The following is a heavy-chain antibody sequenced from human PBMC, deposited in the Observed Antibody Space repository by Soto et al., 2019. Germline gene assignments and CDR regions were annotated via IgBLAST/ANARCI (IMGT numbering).Heavy chain of an antibody. V-gene: IGHV3-7*01. D-gene: IGHD6-19*01. CDR1: GFTFSSYC. CDR2: IKQDGSEK. Sequence: GVSLRLSCAASGFTFSSYCMSWVRQAPGKGLEWVANIKQDGSEKYYVDSVKGRFTISRDNAKNSLYLQMNSLRAEDTAVYYCAREGGYDHPSLLYSSGWYYFDYWGQGTLVTVSS. CDR3: AREGGYDHPSLLYSSGWYYFDY. J-gene: IGHJ4*02.